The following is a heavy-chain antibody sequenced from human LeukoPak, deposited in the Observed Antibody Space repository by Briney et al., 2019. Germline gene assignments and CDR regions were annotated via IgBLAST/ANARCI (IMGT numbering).Heavy chain of an antibody. CDR1: GFTVSSNY. Sequence: GGSLRLSCEASGFTVSSNYMSWVGQAPGKGLEWVSVIYSGGSTYYADSVKGRFTISRDNSKNTLYLQMNSLRAEDTAVYYCARQTIDDSSGYYDYWGQGTLVTVSS. D-gene: IGHD3-22*01. V-gene: IGHV3-66*02. CDR3: ARQTIDDSSGYYDY. J-gene: IGHJ4*02. CDR2: IYSGGST.